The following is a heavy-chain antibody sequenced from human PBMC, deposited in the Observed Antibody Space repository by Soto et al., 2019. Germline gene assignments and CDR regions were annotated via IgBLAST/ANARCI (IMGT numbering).Heavy chain of an antibody. V-gene: IGHV3-30*18. CDR1: GFTFWKFG. J-gene: IGHJ5*01. Sequence: PGGSLRLSCAASGFTFWKFGLHWVRQSPREGLEWVALISHDGTDKYYADSVKGRFTIPRDNSKDTLFLHMDNLRPEDTGIYYCAKPTSFVTCFDSWGQGTLVTVSS. D-gene: IGHD3-16*02. CDR3: AKPTSFVTCFDS. CDR2: ISHDGTDK.